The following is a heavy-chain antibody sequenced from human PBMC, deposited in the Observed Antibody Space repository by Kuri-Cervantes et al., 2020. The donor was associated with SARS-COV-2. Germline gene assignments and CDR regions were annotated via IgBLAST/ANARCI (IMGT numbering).Heavy chain of an antibody. J-gene: IGHJ3*02. CDR3: ARGQGIAVAGIIRPEGGDDAFDI. D-gene: IGHD6-19*01. CDR1: GYTFTSYD. CDR2: IIPIFGTA. V-gene: IGHV1-69*05. Sequence: SVKVSCKASGYTFTSYDINWVRQAPGQGLEWMGGIIPIFGTANYAQKFQGRVTITTDESTSTAYMELSSLRSEDTAVYYCARGQGIAVAGIIRPEGGDDAFDIWGQGTMVTVSS.